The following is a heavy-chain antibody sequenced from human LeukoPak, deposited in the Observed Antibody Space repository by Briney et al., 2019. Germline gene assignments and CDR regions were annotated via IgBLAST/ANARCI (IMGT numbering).Heavy chain of an antibody. CDR3: ATNGGGNSGYGNFDY. CDR2: ISWNSGSI. D-gene: IGHD5-12*01. V-gene: IGHV3-9*01. Sequence: PGGSLRLSCAASGFIFSNFAMHWVRQAPGKGLEWVSGISWNSGSIGYADSVQGRFTISRDNAKNSLYLQMNSLRAEDTALYYCATNGGGNSGYGNFDYWGQGTLVTVSS. J-gene: IGHJ4*02. CDR1: GFIFSNFA.